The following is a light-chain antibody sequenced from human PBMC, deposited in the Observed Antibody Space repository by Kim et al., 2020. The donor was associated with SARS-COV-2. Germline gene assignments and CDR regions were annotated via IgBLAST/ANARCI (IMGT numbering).Light chain of an antibody. Sequence: QSIAISCTGTSSDVGGYNYVSWYQQHPGKAPRLMIYDVTDRPLGVSDRFSGSKSGNTASLTISGLQAEDEADYYCSSYTNISTLVIFGGGTQLTVL. CDR2: DVT. CDR3: SSYTNISTLVI. J-gene: IGLJ2*01. V-gene: IGLV2-14*03. CDR1: SSDVGGYNY.